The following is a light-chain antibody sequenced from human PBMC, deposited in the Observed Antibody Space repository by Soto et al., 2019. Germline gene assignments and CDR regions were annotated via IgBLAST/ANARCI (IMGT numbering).Light chain of an antibody. Sequence: QSVLTQPPSASGTPGQRVTISCSGSSSNIGSNYVYWYQQLPGTAPKLLIFNSNERPSGVPDRFSGSKSGTSASLAISGLRSEDEADYYCASWDDSLSAVLFGGGTKLTVL. J-gene: IGLJ3*02. V-gene: IGLV1-47*02. CDR1: SSNIGSNY. CDR2: NSN. CDR3: ASWDDSLSAVL.